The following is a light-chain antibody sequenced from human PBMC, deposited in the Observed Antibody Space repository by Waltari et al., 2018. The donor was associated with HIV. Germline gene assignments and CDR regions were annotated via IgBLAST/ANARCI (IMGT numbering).Light chain of an antibody. J-gene: IGKJ2*01. CDR3: QHYSTYPYT. CDR1: QNIENW. CDR2: KAS. Sequence: DIQMTQSPSTLSAFVRDRVTITCRASQNIENWVAWYQQKPGKAPQLLIYKASRLESGVPSRFSGSGSGTEFTLTISGLQPDDLATYYCQHYSTYPYTFGQGTRLEI. V-gene: IGKV1-5*03.